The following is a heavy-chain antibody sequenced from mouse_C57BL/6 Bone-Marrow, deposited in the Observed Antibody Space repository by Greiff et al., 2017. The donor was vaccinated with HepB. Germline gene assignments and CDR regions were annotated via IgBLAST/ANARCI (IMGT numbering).Heavy chain of an antibody. CDR2: ISNLAYSI. CDR3: AREIGCYGSSYNYAMDY. J-gene: IGHJ4*01. V-gene: IGHV5-15*04. Sequence: EVKVEESGGGLVQPGGSLKLSCAASGFTFSDYGMAWVRQAPRKGTEWVAFISNLAYSIYYADTVTGRFTISRENAKNNLYLERSSLRSEDTAMYYCAREIGCYGSSYNYAMDYWGQGTSVTVSS. CDR1: GFTFSDYG. D-gene: IGHD1-1*01.